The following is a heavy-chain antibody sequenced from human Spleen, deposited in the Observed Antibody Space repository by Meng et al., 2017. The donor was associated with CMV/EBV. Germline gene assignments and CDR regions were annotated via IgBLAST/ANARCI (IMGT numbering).Heavy chain of an antibody. CDR2: IYGGDVT. J-gene: IGHJ4*02. CDR3: ARGGSSGYGYDY. Sequence: GGSLRLSCAASGFAVSSKYITWVRQAPGQGLEWVSTIYGGDVTNYADSVKGRFTISRDISKNTLYLQMNSLRPEDTAVFYCARGGSSGYGYDYWGQGTLVTVSS. V-gene: IGHV3-66*02. CDR1: GFAVSSKY. D-gene: IGHD3-22*01.